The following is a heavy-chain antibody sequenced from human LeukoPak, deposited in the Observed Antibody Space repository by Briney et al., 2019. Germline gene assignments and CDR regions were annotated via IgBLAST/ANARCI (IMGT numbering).Heavy chain of an antibody. CDR2: INHSGST. V-gene: IGHV4-34*01. CDR3: SRESGPFCPFGY. CDR1: GGSFSGYY. D-gene: IGHD1-26*01. Sequence: SETLSLTCAVYGGSFSGYYWSWIRQPPGKGLEWIGEINHSGSTNYNPSLNGRVTMSLDESSNQLSLHLTSVTAADTATYFCSRESGPFCPFGYWGQGTLVIVSS. J-gene: IGHJ4*02.